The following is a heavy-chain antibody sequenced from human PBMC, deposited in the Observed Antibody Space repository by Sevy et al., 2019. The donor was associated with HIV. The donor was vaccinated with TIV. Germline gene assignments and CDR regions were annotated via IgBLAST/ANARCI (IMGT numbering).Heavy chain of an antibody. CDR2: IYYSGST. J-gene: IGHJ4*02. V-gene: IGHV4-39*01. CDR3: ARDCGGDCYSYYYFDY. CDR1: GGSISSSSYY. Sequence: SETLSLTCTVSGGSISSSSYYWGWIRQPPGKGLEWIGSIYYSGSTYYNPSLKSRVTISVDTSKNQFSLKLSSVTAADTVGYYCARDCGGDCYSYYYFDYWGQGTLVTVSS. D-gene: IGHD2-21*01.